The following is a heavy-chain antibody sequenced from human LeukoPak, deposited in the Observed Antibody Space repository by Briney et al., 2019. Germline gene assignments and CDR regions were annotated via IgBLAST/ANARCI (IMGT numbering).Heavy chain of an antibody. CDR1: GFTFSSNA. Sequence: GGALRLSCAASGFTFSSNAMSWVRQAPGKGLEWVSAISATGTTTYYADSVKGRFAISRDNSKNTLYLQIYTLTAEDTAVYYCAKAFYYYDSTSPLDYWGQGTLVAVSS. CDR2: ISATGTTT. CDR3: AKAFYYYDSTSPLDY. J-gene: IGHJ4*02. V-gene: IGHV3-23*01. D-gene: IGHD3-22*01.